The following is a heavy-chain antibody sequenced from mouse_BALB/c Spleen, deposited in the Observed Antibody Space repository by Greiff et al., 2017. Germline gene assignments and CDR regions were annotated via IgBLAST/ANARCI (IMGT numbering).Heavy chain of an antibody. CDR1: GFTFSSYA. J-gene: IGHJ2*01. CDR2: ISSGGSYT. CDR3: ARQGGYYGYYFDY. D-gene: IGHD1-1*01. Sequence: EVKVVESGGGLVKPGGSLKLSCAASGFTFSSYAMSWVRQTPEKRLEWVATISSGGSYTYYPDSVKGRFTISRDNAKNTLYLQMSSLRSEDTAMYYCARQGGYYGYYFDYWGQGTTLTVSS. V-gene: IGHV5-9-3*01.